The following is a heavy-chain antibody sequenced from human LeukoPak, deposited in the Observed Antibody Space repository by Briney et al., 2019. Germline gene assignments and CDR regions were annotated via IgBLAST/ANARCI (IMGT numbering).Heavy chain of an antibody. Sequence: GGSLRLSCAASGFTFSSYSMNWVRQAPGKGLEWVSYISSSSSTIYYADSVKGRFTISRDNAKNPLYLQMNSLRAEDTAVYYCARENRYSYGFNYYYYMDVWGKGTTVTVSS. V-gene: IGHV3-48*01. D-gene: IGHD5-18*01. CDR3: ARENRYSYGFNYYYYMDV. CDR2: ISSSSSTI. CDR1: GFTFSSYS. J-gene: IGHJ6*03.